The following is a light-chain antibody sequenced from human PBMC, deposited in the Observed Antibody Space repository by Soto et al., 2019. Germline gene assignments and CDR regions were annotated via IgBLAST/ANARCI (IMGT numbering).Light chain of an antibody. CDR1: SSDVGGYNY. CDR2: EVS. J-gene: IGLJ1*01. CDR3: SSYTTTNTYV. Sequence: QSALTQPASVSGSPGQSITISWTGTSSDVGGYNYVSWYQQHPGKAPKLMIYEVSHRPSGVSNRFSGSKSGNTASLTISGLQAEDEADYYCSSYTTTNTYVFGTGTKLTVL. V-gene: IGLV2-14*01.